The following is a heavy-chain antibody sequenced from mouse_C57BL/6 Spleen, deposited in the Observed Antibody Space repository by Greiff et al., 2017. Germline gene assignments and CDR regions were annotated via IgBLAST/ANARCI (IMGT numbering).Heavy chain of an antibody. V-gene: IGHV1-82*01. D-gene: IGHD2-2*01. CDR3: SRSYGYGSRDYLDY. CDR2: IYPGDGDT. Sequence: VKLMESGPELVKPGASVKISCKASGYAFSSSWMNWVKQRPGKGLEWIGRIYPGDGDTNYNGKVKGKATLTADKSSSTAYMQISSLTSEDSAVYVCSRSYGYGSRDYLDYWGQGTTVTVSS. CDR1: GYAFSSSW. J-gene: IGHJ2*01.